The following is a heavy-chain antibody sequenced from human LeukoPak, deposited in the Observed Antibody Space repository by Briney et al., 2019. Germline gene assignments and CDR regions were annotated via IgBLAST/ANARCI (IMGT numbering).Heavy chain of an antibody. CDR1: GGTFSSYA. CDR3: ARGGSDYGDYVFDY. D-gene: IGHD4-17*01. V-gene: IGHV1-69*01. Sequence: GASVKVSCKASGGTFSSYAISWVRQAPGQGLEWMGGIIPIFGTANYAQKFQGRVTITADESTSTAYMELSSLRSEYTAVYYCARGGSDYGDYVFDYWGQGTLVTVSS. CDR2: IIPIFGTA. J-gene: IGHJ4*02.